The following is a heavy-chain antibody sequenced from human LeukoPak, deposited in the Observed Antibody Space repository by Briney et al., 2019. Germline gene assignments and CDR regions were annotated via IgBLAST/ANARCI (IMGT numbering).Heavy chain of an antibody. CDR3: ARDLPFPRLSGYWSFDY. CDR2: IYYSGST. J-gene: IGHJ4*02. D-gene: IGHD3-22*01. CDR1: GGSISSYY. V-gene: IGHV4-59*01. Sequence: PSETLSLTCTVSGGSISSYYWSWIRQPPGKGLEWIGYIYYSGSTNYNPSLKSRVTISVDTSKNQFSLKLSSVTAADTAVYCCARDLPFPRLSGYWSFDYWGQGTLVTVSS.